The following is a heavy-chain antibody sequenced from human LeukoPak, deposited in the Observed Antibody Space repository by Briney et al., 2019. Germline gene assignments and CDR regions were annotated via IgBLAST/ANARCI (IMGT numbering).Heavy chain of an antibody. D-gene: IGHD3-10*01. CDR3: ARAPVRGVKRRLSNDAFDI. V-gene: IGHV4-34*01. J-gene: IGHJ3*02. Sequence: SETLSLTCAVYGGSFSGYYWSWIRQPPGKGLEWIGEINDSGSTNYNPSLKSRVTISVDTSKNQFSLKLSSVTAADTAVYYCARAPVRGVKRRLSNDAFDIWGQGTMVTASA. CDR1: GGSFSGYY. CDR2: INDSGST.